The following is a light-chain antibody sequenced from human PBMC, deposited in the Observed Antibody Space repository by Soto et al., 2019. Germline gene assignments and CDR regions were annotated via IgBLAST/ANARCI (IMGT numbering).Light chain of an antibody. CDR1: SSNVGGNS. J-gene: IGLJ1*01. CDR3: GSWDSSLSAYV. CDR2: DDN. V-gene: IGLV1-51*01. Sequence: QTLVTQPPWVSAAPGQRVAISCSGSSSNVGGNSVSWYQQLPGTAPKLLIYDDNKLPSVIPDRFSGSKSGTSATLGITGFQTGDEADYYCGSWDSSLSAYVFGTGTKVTVL.